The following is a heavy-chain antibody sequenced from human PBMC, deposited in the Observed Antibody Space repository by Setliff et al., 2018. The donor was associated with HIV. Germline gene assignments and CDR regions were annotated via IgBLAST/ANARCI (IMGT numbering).Heavy chain of an antibody. CDR2: INPRGDKT. J-gene: IGHJ4*02. V-gene: IGHV1-46*01. D-gene: IGHD3-22*01. CDR1: GYTFSGYY. Sequence: ASVKVSCKASGYTFSGYYMHWVRQAPGQGLEWMGIINPRGDKTTYAQRFQGRVTVTRDTSTSTVYMELSSLRSDDTAVYYCARGGRVDESRGYYYPLMYWGQGTLVTVSS. CDR3: ARGGRVDESRGYYYPLMY.